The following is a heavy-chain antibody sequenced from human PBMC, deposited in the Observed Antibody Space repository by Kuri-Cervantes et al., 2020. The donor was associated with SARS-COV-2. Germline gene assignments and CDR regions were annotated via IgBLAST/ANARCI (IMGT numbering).Heavy chain of an antibody. CDR1: GITFSSYA. CDR3: VKGSAASRPYYFDS. J-gene: IGHJ4*02. D-gene: IGHD3-10*01. Sequence: GESLKISCAASGITFSSYAMNWVRQAPGKGLEWVSAITDDGGSTYHADSVKGRFTISRDNSKTTLFLQMNSLRAEDAAVYHCVKGSAASRPYYFDSWGQGTLVTVSS. CDR2: ITDDGGST. V-gene: IGHV3-23*01.